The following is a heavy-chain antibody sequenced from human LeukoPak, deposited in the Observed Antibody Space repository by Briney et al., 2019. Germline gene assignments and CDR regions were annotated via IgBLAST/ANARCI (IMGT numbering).Heavy chain of an antibody. Sequence: GESLKISRKGSGYRFPSYWIGWVRPMPGKGLEWMGIIYPGDSDTRYSPSFQGQVTISADKSISTASLQWSSLKASDTAMYYCARGLGVGATWNFDSWGQGTLVTVSS. CDR2: IYPGDSDT. D-gene: IGHD1-26*01. CDR3: ARGLGVGATWNFDS. J-gene: IGHJ4*02. CDR1: GYRFPSYW. V-gene: IGHV5-51*01.